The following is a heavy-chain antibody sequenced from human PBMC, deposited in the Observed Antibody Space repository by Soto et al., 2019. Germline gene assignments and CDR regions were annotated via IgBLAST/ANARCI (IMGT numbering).Heavy chain of an antibody. J-gene: IGHJ4*02. CDR3: ARDRITMVRGVIYYYFDY. Sequence: QVQLVESGGGVVQPGRSLRLSCAASGFTFSSYAMHWVRQAPGKGLEWVAVISYDGSNKYYADSVKGRFTISRDNSKNTLYLQMHSLRAEDTAVYYCARDRITMVRGVIYYYFDYWGQGTLVTVSS. CDR1: GFTFSSYA. V-gene: IGHV3-30-3*01. CDR2: ISYDGSNK. D-gene: IGHD3-10*01.